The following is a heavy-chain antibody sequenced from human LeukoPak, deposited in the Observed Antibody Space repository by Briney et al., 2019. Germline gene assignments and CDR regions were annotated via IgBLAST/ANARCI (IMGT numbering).Heavy chain of an antibody. CDR2: MNPNSGNT. Sequence: ASVKVSCKASGYTFTSYDINWVRQATGQGLEWMGWMNPNSGNTGYAQKFQGRVTITRNTSISTAYMELSSLRSEDTAVYYCARGGGSATGYYYYGMDVWGQGTTVIVSS. V-gene: IGHV1-8*03. D-gene: IGHD3-10*01. J-gene: IGHJ6*02. CDR1: GYTFTSYD. CDR3: ARGGGSATGYYYYGMDV.